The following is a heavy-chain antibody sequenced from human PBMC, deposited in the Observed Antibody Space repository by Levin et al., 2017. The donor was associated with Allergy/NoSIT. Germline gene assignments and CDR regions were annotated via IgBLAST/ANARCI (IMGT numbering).Heavy chain of an antibody. J-gene: IGHJ4*02. D-gene: IGHD3-22*01. V-gene: IGHV3-30-3*01. Sequence: LSLTCAASGFTFRSYAMHWVRQAPGKGLEWVAVISYDGSNKYYADSVKGRFTISRDNSKNTLYLQMNSLRAEDTAVYYCARVGYYDSSGYYPFDYWGQGTLVTVSS. CDR3: ARVGYYDSSGYYPFDY. CDR2: ISYDGSNK. CDR1: GFTFRSYA.